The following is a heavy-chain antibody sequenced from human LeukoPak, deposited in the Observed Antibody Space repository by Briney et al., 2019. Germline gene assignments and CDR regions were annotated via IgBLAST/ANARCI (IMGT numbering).Heavy chain of an antibody. J-gene: IGHJ6*02. CDR2: IHPNSGGT. CDR3: ARDLTNTMGKYGMDV. D-gene: IGHD3-10*01. V-gene: IGHV1-2*06. CDR1: GYFLTDYF. Sequence: ASVKVSCKASGYFLTDYFMHWVRQAPGQGLEWMGRIHPNSGGTNYAQKFQGRVTMTRDTFINTAYMELSSLRSDDTAVYYCARDLTNTMGKYGMDVWGQGTTVTVSS.